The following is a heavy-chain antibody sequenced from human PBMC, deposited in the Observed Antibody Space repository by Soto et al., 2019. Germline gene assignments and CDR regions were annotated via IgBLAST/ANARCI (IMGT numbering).Heavy chain of an antibody. V-gene: IGHV3-33*01. J-gene: IGHJ4*02. CDR3: AGGRYDFWSGYYTYYFDY. D-gene: IGHD3-3*01. CDR2: IWDDGSNK. Sequence: GGSLRLSCAASGFTFSSYGMHWVRQAPGKGLEWVAVIWDDGSNKYYADSVKGRFTISRDKSKNTLYLQMNSLRAEDTVVYYCAGGRYDFWSGYYTYYFDYWGQGTLVTVSS. CDR1: GFTFSSYG.